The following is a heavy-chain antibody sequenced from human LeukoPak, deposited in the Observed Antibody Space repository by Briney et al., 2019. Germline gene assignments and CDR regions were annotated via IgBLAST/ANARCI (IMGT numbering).Heavy chain of an antibody. CDR2: ISAYNGNT. V-gene: IGHV1-18*01. CDR3: ARDNNDILTGYYRGNDAFDI. D-gene: IGHD3-9*01. J-gene: IGHJ3*02. CDR1: GYTFTIYG. Sequence: ASVKVSFKASGYTFTIYGISWVRQAPGQGLEWMGWISAYNGNTNYAQKLQGRVTMTTDTSTSTAYMELRSLRSDDTAVYYCARDNNDILTGYYRGNDAFDIWGQGTMVTVSS.